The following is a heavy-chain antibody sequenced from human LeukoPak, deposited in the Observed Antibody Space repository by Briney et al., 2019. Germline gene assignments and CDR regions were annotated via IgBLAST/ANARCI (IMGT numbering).Heavy chain of an antibody. J-gene: IGHJ4*02. Sequence: SETLSLTCAVSGVSFDDYYWAWVRQTPEKGLERIGEINHSGYTNDNPSLKSRVTLSIDTSRKQFSLNLRSVTVADAGIYFCTRMTTGHDYWGQGTLVTVSS. V-gene: IGHV4-34*01. CDR3: TRMTTGHDY. CDR1: GVSFDDYY. CDR2: INHSGYT. D-gene: IGHD4-17*01.